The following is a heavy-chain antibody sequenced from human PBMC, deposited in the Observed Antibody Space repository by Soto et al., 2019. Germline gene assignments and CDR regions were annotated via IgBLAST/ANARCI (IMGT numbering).Heavy chain of an antibody. CDR1: GFTFRSYG. CDR2: IWYDGSNK. Sequence: LRLSCAASGFTFRSYGMHWVRQSPGKGLEWVAVIWYDGSNKYYGDSVKGRFTISRDNSKNTLYLQMNSLRAEDTAVYYCARDPSYYHDSSGYSDYWGQGTLLTVSS. CDR3: ARDPSYYHDSSGYSDY. V-gene: IGHV3-33*01. D-gene: IGHD3-22*01. J-gene: IGHJ4*02.